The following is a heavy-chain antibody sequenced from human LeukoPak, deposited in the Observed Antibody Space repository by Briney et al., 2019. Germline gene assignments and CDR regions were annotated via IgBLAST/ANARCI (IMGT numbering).Heavy chain of an antibody. V-gene: IGHV4-59*01. Sequence: PSETLSLTCTVSGGSISSYYWSWIRQPPGKGLEWIGYIYYSGSTNYNPSPKSRVTISVDTSKNQFSLKLSSVTAADTAVYYCARAQLGGGDVYSDYWGQGTLVTVSS. CDR3: ARAQLGGGDVYSDY. D-gene: IGHD2-21*02. CDR2: IYYSGST. J-gene: IGHJ4*02. CDR1: GGSISSYY.